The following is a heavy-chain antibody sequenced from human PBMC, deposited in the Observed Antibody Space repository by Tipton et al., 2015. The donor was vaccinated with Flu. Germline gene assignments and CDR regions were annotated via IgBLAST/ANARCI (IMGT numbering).Heavy chain of an antibody. J-gene: IGHJ5*02. CDR2: ISRGSTYI. Sequence: SLRLSCAASGFTFSTYSMSWVRQSAGKGLEWVSFISRGSTYIYYADSVRGRFTISRDNAKNSLYLQMNSLRAEDTAIYYCVRFAGGSWGQGTLVTVSS. V-gene: IGHV3-21*01. D-gene: IGHD3-16*01. CDR1: GFTFSTYS. CDR3: VRFAGGS.